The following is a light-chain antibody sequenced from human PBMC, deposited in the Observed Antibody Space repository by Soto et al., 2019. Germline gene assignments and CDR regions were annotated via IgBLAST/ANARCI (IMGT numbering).Light chain of an antibody. CDR1: QGIRND. Sequence: DIPMTQSPSSLSASVGDRVTITCRASQGIRNDLGWYQQKPGKAPKRLIYAASSLQSGVPSRFSGSGSGTEFTLTISSLQPEDFAVYYCQQYGGSPPFSFGPGTKVEIK. V-gene: IGKV1-17*01. CDR3: QQYGGSPPFS. J-gene: IGKJ2*03. CDR2: AAS.